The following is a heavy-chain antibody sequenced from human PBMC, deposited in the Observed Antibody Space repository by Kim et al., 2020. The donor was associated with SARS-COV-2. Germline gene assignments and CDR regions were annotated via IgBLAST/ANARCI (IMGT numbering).Heavy chain of an antibody. Sequence: KEYYAESVKGRFTISRDTAKNTLFLQMDSLRPEDTAVYYCVRDGGSGLDYWGQGTLVTVSS. CDR2: KE. CDR3: VRDGGSGLDY. V-gene: IGHV3-33*01. D-gene: IGHD6-19*01. J-gene: IGHJ4*02.